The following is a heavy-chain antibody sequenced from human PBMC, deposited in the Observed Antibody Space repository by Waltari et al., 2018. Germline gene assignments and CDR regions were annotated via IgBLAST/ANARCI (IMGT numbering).Heavy chain of an antibody. Sequence: QVQLQQSGAGLLKSPETLALTCSVFGASFSAYYWGWVRHVPGKGREWIGQIRHPGTANYNPSLESRVAISIDTSRSQFSLKVFSVAAADTALYFCTRGGNYDFWSHSPFVDPWGQGTQVTVSS. CDR1: GASFSAYY. D-gene: IGHD3-3*01. J-gene: IGHJ5*02. CDR2: IRHPGTA. CDR3: TRGGNYDFWSHSPFVDP. V-gene: IGHV4-34*01.